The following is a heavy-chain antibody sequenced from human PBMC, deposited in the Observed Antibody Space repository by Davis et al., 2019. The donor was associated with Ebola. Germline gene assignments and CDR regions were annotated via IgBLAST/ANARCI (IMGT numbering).Heavy chain of an antibody. J-gene: IGHJ4*02. D-gene: IGHD3-22*01. CDR3: VKDTRGYDRPFDS. V-gene: IGHV3-33*06. CDR1: GFTFSSYA. Sequence: GESLKISCAASGFTFSSYAMHWVRQAPGKGLEWVAVIWYDGSNKYYADSVKGRFTISRDNSKNTLDLQMNSLRVEDTAVYYCVKDTRGYDRPFDSWGQGTLVTVSS. CDR2: IWYDGSNK.